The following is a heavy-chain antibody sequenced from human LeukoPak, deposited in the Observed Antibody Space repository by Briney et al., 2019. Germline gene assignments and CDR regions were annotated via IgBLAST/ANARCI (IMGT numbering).Heavy chain of an antibody. CDR2: INEDGGER. CDR3: ARGGNLEN. Sequence: GGSLRLSCAASGFTLSRYWMCWVRQAPGKGLEWVANINEDGGERHYVDTVKGRFTISRDNAKNSLYLQMNSLRAEDTAVYYCARGGNLENWGRGTLVTVSS. D-gene: IGHD1-14*01. V-gene: IGHV3-7*01. J-gene: IGHJ4*02. CDR1: GFTLSRYW.